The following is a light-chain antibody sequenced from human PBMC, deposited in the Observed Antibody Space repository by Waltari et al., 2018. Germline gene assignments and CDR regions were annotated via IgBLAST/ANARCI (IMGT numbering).Light chain of an antibody. CDR3: MQTLQAPLT. J-gene: IGKJ3*01. V-gene: IGKV2-28*01. CDR2: LAS. Sequence: DIVMTQSPLSLPVTPGEPASISCRSSQSLLHSHGNNYLEWYLQKPGQSPQLLIYLASNRAPGVPDRFSGSGSGTDFTLKISRVEAEDVGIYYCMQTLQAPLTFGPGTKVEI. CDR1: QSLLHSHGNNY.